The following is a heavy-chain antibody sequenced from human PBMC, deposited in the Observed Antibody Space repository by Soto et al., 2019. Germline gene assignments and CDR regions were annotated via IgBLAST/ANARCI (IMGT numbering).Heavy chain of an antibody. Sequence: GASVKVSCKASGYTFTSYAMHWVRQAPGQRLEWMGWINAGNGNTKYSQKFQGRVTITRDTSASTAYMELSSLRSEDTAVYYCARDLLPIAAAGHFDYWGQGTLVTVSS. CDR3: ARDLLPIAAAGHFDY. V-gene: IGHV1-3*01. CDR2: INAGNGNT. D-gene: IGHD6-13*01. CDR1: GYTFTSYA. J-gene: IGHJ4*02.